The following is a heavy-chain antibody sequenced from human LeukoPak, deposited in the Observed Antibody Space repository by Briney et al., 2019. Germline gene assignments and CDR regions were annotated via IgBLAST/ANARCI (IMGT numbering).Heavy chain of an antibody. D-gene: IGHD6-6*01. CDR1: GGSFSGYY. CDR2: INHSGST. V-gene: IGHV4-34*01. CDR3: ARGAGSSSENYFDY. J-gene: IGHJ4*02. Sequence: PSETLSLTCAVYGGSFSGYYWSWIRQPPGKGLEWIGEINHSGSTNYNPSLKSRVTISVDTSKNQLSLKLSSVTAADTAVYYCARGAGSSSENYFDYWGQGALVTVSS.